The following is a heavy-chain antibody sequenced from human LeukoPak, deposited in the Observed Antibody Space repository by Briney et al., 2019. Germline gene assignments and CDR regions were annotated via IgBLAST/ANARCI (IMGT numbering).Heavy chain of an antibody. Sequence: PGGSLRLSCAASGFTFSSYGMHWVRQAPGKGLEWVAVIWYDGSNKYYADSVKGRFTNSRDNSKNTLYLQMNSLRAEDTAVYYCARDQGVSSYYYGMDVWGQGTTVTVSS. V-gene: IGHV3-33*01. CDR3: ARDQGVSSYYYGMDV. CDR2: IWYDGSNK. CDR1: GFTFSSYG. J-gene: IGHJ6*02. D-gene: IGHD2-8*01.